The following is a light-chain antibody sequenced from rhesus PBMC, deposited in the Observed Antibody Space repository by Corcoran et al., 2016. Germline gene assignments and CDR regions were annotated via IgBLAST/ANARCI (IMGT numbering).Light chain of an antibody. CDR2: DTS. J-gene: IGKJ1*01. Sequence: DVQMTQSPSSLSASVGDTVTITCQASQGINKYLVWYQQKPGKAPEALIHDTSTLQSGVPSRFSGSGYGTEFTLTISSLQPEDFATYYCQQHHTYPPTFGHGTKVEIK. V-gene: IGKV1S16*01. CDR3: QQHHTYPPT. CDR1: QGINKY.